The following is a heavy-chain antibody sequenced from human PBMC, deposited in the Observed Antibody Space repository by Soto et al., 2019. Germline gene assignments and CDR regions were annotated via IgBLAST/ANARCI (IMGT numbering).Heavy chain of an antibody. CDR1: GFTFSDYY. Sequence: PGGSLRLSCAASGFTFSDYYMSWIRQAPGKGLEWVSYISSSGSTIYYAASVKGRFTISRDNAKNSLYLQMNSLRAEDTAVYYCARDTYYGSGSYYSDYWGQGTLLTVSS. CDR2: ISSSGSTI. J-gene: IGHJ4*02. CDR3: ARDTYYGSGSYYSDY. D-gene: IGHD3-10*01. V-gene: IGHV3-11*01.